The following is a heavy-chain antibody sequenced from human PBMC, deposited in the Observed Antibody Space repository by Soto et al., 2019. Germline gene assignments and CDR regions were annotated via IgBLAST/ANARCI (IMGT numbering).Heavy chain of an antibody. V-gene: IGHV3-30*18. CDR2: ISYDGSNK. Sequence: QVQLVESGGGVVQPGRSLRLSCAASGFTFSSYGMHWVRQAPGKVLEWVAVISYDGSNKYYADSVKGRFTISRDNSKNTLYLQMNSLRAEDTDVYYCAKGKVRGVPLDFYYYYYMDVWGKGTTVTVYS. CDR1: GFTFSSYG. D-gene: IGHD3-10*01. J-gene: IGHJ6*03. CDR3: AKGKVRGVPLDFYYYYYMDV.